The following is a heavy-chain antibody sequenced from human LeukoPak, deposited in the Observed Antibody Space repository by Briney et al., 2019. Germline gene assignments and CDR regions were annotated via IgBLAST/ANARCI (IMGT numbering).Heavy chain of an antibody. D-gene: IGHD2-21*02. CDR1: GFTFSSYG. CDR2: ISYDGSNK. V-gene: IGHV3-30*18. Sequence: GGSLRLSCAASGFTFSSYGMHWVRQAPGKGLEWVAVISYDGSNKYYADSVKGRFTISRDNSKNTLYLQVNSLRAEDTAVYYCAKPYCGGDCYSSWFDPWGQGTLATVSS. CDR3: AKPYCGGDCYSSWFDP. J-gene: IGHJ5*02.